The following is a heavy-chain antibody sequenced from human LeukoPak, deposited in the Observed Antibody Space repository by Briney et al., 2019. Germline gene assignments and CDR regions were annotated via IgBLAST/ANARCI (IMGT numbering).Heavy chain of an antibody. CDR3: AKRTGTTSYYFDY. CDR1: GFTFSSYA. V-gene: IGHV3-23*01. J-gene: IGHJ4*02. Sequence: GGSLRLSCAASGFTFSSYAMSWVRQAPGRGLGWVSAISGSGGSTYYADSVKGRFTISRDNSKNTLYLQTNSLRAEDTAVYYCAKRTGTTSYYFDYWGQGTLVTVSS. D-gene: IGHD1-1*01. CDR2: ISGSGGST.